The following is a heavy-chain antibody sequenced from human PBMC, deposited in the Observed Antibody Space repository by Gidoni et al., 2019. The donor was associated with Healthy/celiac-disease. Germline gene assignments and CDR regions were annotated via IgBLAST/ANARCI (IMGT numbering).Heavy chain of an antibody. Sequence: QVQLVESGGGVVQPGRSLRLSCAASGFTFSSYAMHWVRQAPGKGLEWVAVISYDGSNKYYADSVKGRFTISRDNSKNTLYLQMNSLRAEDTAVYYCARSYYGSGSYSHYYYYGMDVWGQGTTVTVSS. J-gene: IGHJ6*02. CDR1: GFTFSSYA. CDR3: ARSYYGSGSYSHYYYYGMDV. D-gene: IGHD3-10*01. V-gene: IGHV3-30-3*01. CDR2: ISYDGSNK.